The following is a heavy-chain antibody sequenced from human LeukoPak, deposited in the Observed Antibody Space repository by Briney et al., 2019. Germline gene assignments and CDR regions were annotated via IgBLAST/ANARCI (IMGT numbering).Heavy chain of an antibody. D-gene: IGHD5-24*01. CDR3: AKDPRVGSRVATPCH. CDR2: ISGSGGST. Sequence: GGSLRLSCVASGFTFSGYAMSWVRQAPGKGLEWVSAISGSGGSTYYADSVKGRFTISRDNSKSTLFLQMNSLRAEDTAVYYCAKDPRVGSRVATPCHWGQGTLVTVSS. CDR1: GFTFSGYA. J-gene: IGHJ4*02. V-gene: IGHV3-23*01.